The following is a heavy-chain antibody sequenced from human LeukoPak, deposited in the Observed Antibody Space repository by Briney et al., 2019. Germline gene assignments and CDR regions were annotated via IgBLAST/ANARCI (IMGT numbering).Heavy chain of an antibody. CDR1: GYTFTSYG. Sequence: ASVKVSCKASGYTFTSYGISWVRQAPGQGLEWMGWISAYNGNTNYAQKLQGRVTMTTDTSTSTAYMELRSLRSDDTAVYYCARSLRSDWFPSAEYFQHWGQGTLVTVSS. J-gene: IGHJ1*01. V-gene: IGHV1-18*01. D-gene: IGHD3-9*01. CDR3: ARSLRSDWFPSAEYFQH. CDR2: ISAYNGNT.